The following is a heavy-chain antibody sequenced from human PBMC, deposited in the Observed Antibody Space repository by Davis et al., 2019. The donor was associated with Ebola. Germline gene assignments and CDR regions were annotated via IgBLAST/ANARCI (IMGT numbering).Heavy chain of an antibody. Sequence: GGSLRLSCETSGFIFRNYVMSWVRQAPGKGLEWVSTFGTGGDTYYADSVKCRFAISRDNSRGTLYLQMNSLRVEDSAIYYCAKDRTPYYYDSSGYYRALFDYWGQGTLVTVSS. CDR3: AKDRTPYYYDSSGYYRALFDY. J-gene: IGHJ4*02. D-gene: IGHD3-22*01. CDR1: GFIFRNYV. V-gene: IGHV3-23*01. CDR2: FGTGGDT.